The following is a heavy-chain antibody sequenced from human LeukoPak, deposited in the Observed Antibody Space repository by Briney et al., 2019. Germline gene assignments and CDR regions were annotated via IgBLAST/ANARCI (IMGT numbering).Heavy chain of an antibody. Sequence: GGSLRLSCTASAFSFSNHAMSWVRQAPGKGLEWVSSISISGGTTYYADSVKGRFTISRDNSKNTLYLQMNSLGAEDTAVYYCAKDPSLTPYMNFDYWGQGTLVTVSS. J-gene: IGHJ4*02. D-gene: IGHD3-9*01. CDR1: AFSFSNHA. V-gene: IGHV3-23*01. CDR3: AKDPSLTPYMNFDY. CDR2: ISISGGTT.